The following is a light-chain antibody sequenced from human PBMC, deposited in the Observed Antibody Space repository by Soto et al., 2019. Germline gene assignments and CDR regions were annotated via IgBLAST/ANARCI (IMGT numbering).Light chain of an antibody. J-gene: IGKJ4*01. Sequence: EIVLTQSPATLSLSPGERATLSCRASQSVRGYLAWYQQKLGQAPRLLISDAYNRAAGVPARFSGSGSGADFTLTISSLEPEDFAVYSCQQRSAWPLTFGGGTKVEIK. CDR1: QSVRGY. CDR3: QQRSAWPLT. CDR2: DAY. V-gene: IGKV3-11*01.